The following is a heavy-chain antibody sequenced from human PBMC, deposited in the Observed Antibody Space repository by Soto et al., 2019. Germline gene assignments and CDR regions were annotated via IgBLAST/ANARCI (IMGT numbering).Heavy chain of an antibody. D-gene: IGHD3-22*01. V-gene: IGHV1-69*13. CDR3: ARDGYDSSGYYHFDY. Sequence: SVKVSCKASGGTFSSYAISWVRQAPGQGLEWMGGIIPIFGTANYAQKFQGRVTITADESTSTAYMELSSLRSEDTAVYYCARDGYDSSGYYHFDYWGQGTLVTVSS. CDR2: IIPIFGTA. J-gene: IGHJ4*02. CDR1: GGTFSSYA.